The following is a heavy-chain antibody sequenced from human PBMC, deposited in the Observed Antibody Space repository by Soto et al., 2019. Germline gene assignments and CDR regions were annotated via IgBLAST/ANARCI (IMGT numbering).Heavy chain of an antibody. D-gene: IGHD6-13*01. J-gene: IGHJ4*02. Sequence: QVQLVQSGAEVKKPGSSVKVSCKASGGTFSSYAISWVRQAPGQGLEWMGGIIPIFGTANYAQKFQGRVXIXAXXSTSTADMELSSLRSEDTAVYYCARIAAAGYYFDYWGQGTLVTVSS. CDR3: ARIAAAGYYFDY. V-gene: IGHV1-69*12. CDR2: IIPIFGTA. CDR1: GGTFSSYA.